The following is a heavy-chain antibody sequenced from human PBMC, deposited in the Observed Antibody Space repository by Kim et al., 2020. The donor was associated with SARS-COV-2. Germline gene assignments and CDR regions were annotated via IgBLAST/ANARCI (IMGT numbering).Heavy chain of an antibody. CDR1: GYSFTTYW. D-gene: IGHD3-10*01. CDR2: IYPGDSDT. Sequence: GESLKISCKGSGYSFTTYWIGWVRQMPGKGLEWMGIIYPGDSDTRYRPSFQGRVTMSVDKSINTAYLQSSSLEASDTAIYYCARTFLGGSFGLWGQGTMVSVPS. V-gene: IGHV5-51*01. CDR3: ARTFLGGSFGL. J-gene: IGHJ3*01.